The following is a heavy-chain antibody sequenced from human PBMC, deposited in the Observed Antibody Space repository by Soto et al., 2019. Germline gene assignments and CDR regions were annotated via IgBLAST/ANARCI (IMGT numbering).Heavy chain of an antibody. CDR1: GFTFGTYW. D-gene: IGHD3-22*01. CDR3: ARGWGYFDSSGFPYLYAMDV. J-gene: IGHJ6*02. V-gene: IGHV3-7*01. Sequence: SGGSLRLSCAASGFTFGTYWMSWVRQAPGKGLEWVANIKEDGSEKYYVDSVEGRFTISRDNAKNSLYLQMTSLRAEDTALYYCARGWGYFDSSGFPYLYAMDVWGQGTTVTVSS. CDR2: IKEDGSEK.